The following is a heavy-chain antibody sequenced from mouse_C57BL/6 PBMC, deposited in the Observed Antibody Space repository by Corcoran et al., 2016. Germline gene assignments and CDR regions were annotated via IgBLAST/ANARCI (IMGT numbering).Heavy chain of an antibody. J-gene: IGHJ3*01. CDR1: GYTFTDYY. D-gene: IGHD2-4*01. CDR3: APWDYDGFAY. V-gene: IGHV1-76*01. CDR2: IYPGSGNT. Sequence: QVQLKQSGAELVRPGASVKLSCKASGYTFTDYYINWVKQRPGQGLEWIARIYPGSGNTNYNEKFKGKATLTAYKTSSTAYMQLSSLTSEDSTVCACAPWDYDGFAYWCQGTLVTVSS.